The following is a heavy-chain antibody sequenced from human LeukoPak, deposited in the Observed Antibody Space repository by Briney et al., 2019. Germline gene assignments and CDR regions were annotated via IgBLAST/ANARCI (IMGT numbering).Heavy chain of an antibody. Sequence: PSETLSLTCAVYGGSFSGYYWSWIRQPPGKGLEWVSSISSSSSYIYYADSVKGRFTISRDNAKNSLYLQMNSLRAEDTAVYYCARVGIAAAGPDYWGQGTLVTVSS. CDR3: ARVGIAAAGPDY. CDR1: GGSFSGYY. V-gene: IGHV3-21*01. D-gene: IGHD6-13*01. J-gene: IGHJ4*02. CDR2: ISSSSSYI.